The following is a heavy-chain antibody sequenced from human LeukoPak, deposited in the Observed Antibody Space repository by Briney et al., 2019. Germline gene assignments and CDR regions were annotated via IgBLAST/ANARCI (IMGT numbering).Heavy chain of an antibody. J-gene: IGHJ6*02. D-gene: IGHD2-2*01. CDR3: ARVVWYQLLSYYYYYGMDV. V-gene: IGHV4-31*03. Sequence: PSETLPLTCTVSGGSISSGGYYWSWIRQHPGKGLEWIGYIYYSGSTYYNPSLKSRVTISVDTSKNQFSLKLSSVTAADTAVYYCARVVWYQLLSYYYYYGMDVWGQGTTVTVSS. CDR2: IYYSGST. CDR1: GGSISSGGYY.